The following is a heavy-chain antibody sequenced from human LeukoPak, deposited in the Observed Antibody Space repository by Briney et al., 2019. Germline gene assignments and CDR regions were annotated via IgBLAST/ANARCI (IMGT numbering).Heavy chain of an antibody. Sequence: GGSLRPSCAASGFTFSSYSMNWVRQAPGKGLEWVSSISSSSSYIYYADSVKGRFTISRDNAKNSLYLQMNSLRAEDTAVYYCARPPWGSGSFGYYYGMDVWGKGTTVTVSS. CDR3: ARPPWGSGSFGYYYGMDV. D-gene: IGHD3-10*01. CDR2: ISSSSSYI. J-gene: IGHJ6*04. CDR1: GFTFSSYS. V-gene: IGHV3-21*01.